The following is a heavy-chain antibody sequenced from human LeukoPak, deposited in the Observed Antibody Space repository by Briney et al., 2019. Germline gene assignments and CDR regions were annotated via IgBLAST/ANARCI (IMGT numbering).Heavy chain of an antibody. D-gene: IGHD5-24*01. CDR1: GFTFSSYG. J-gene: IGHJ3*02. CDR2: ISYDGSNK. Sequence: GGSLRLSCAASGFTFSSYGMHWVRQAPGKGLEWVAVISYDGSNKYYADSVKGRFTISRDNSKNTLYLQMNSLRAEDTAVYYCAKDPSLDGYYAFDAFDIWGQGTMVTVSS. V-gene: IGHV3-30*18. CDR3: AKDPSLDGYYAFDAFDI.